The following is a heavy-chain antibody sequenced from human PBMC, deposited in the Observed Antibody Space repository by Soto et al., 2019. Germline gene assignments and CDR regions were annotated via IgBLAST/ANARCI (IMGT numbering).Heavy chain of an antibody. CDR2: MYYSGST. D-gene: IGHD6-13*01. Sequence: TLSLTCTVSGGSVSSYYWSWIRQPPGKGLEWIGYMYYSGSTDYNPSLKSRVTISVDTSKNQFSLKLSSVTAADTAVYYCARHGAMAAAGTFVYYYHYGIDVWGQGTTVTVSS. V-gene: IGHV4-59*08. J-gene: IGHJ6*02. CDR1: GGSVSSYY. CDR3: ARHGAMAAAGTFVYYYHYGIDV.